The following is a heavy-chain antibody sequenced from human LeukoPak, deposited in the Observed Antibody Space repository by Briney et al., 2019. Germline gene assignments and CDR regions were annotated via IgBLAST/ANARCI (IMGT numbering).Heavy chain of an antibody. CDR2: ISGSGGST. V-gene: IGHV3-23*01. D-gene: IGHD6-13*01. J-gene: IGHJ6*02. CDR3: ANLTAAGTSPHDYYYYYGMDV. CDR1: GFTFSSYA. Sequence: GGSLRLSCAASGFTFSSYAMSWVRPAPGKGLEWVSAISGSGGSTHYADSVKGRFTISRDNSKNTLYLQMNSLRAEDTAVYYWANLTAAGTSPHDYYYYYGMDVWGQGTTVTVSS.